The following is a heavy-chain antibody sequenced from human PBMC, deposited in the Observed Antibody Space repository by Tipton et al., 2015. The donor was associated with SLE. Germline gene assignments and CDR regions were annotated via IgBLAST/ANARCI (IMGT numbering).Heavy chain of an antibody. CDR2: VYGRGST. CDR1: GGSISSYY. CDR3: ARVRAGVRVLEWSGWGSPESYYYMDV. J-gene: IGHJ6*03. Sequence: GLVKPSETLSLTCTVSGGSISSYYWSWIRQPPGKGLEWIGRVYGRGSTNFNPSLKSRVTMSLDMSKNQFSLNLSSATAADTAIYYCARVRAGVRVLEWSGWGSPESYYYMDVWGEGTTVTVSS. D-gene: IGHD3-3*01. V-gene: IGHV4-4*07.